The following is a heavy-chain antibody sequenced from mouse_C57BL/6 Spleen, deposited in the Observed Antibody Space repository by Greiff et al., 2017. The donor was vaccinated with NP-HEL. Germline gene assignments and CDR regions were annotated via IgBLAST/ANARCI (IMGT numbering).Heavy chain of an antibody. CDR2: IYPGDGDT. CDR3: ARGALRPETFGY. V-gene: IGHV1-80*01. J-gene: IGHJ2*01. CDR1: GYAFSSYW. Sequence: QVQLQQSGAELVKPGASVKISCKASGYAFSSYWMNWVKQRPGKGLEWIGQIYPGDGDTNYNGKFKGKATLTADKSSSTAYMQLSSLTSEDSAVYFCARGALRPETFGYWGKGTTLTVSS. D-gene: IGHD2-4*01.